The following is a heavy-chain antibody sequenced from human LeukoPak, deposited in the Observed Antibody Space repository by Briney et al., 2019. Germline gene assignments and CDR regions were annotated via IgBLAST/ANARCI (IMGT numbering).Heavy chain of an antibody. V-gene: IGHV4-59*01. CDR1: GGPISPYY. D-gene: IGHD3-22*01. CDR3: ARTSDYFDRSGYLSRFFDV. Sequence: SETLSLTCTVSGGPISPYYWSWIRQPPGKGLEWLGYIYYTETATYNPSLNGRVTISVDTSENQYSLRLRFVTAANTAVYYCARTSDYFDRSGYLSRFFDVWGQGTLVTVSS. J-gene: IGHJ4*02. CDR2: IYYTETA.